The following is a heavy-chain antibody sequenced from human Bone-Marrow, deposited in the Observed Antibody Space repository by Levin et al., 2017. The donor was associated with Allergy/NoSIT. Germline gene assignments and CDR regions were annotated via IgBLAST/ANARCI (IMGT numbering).Heavy chain of an antibody. V-gene: IGHV4-39*01. D-gene: IGHD3-16*01. J-gene: IGHJ4*02. CDR3: ARLDDDYVWGSY. CDR2: IYYSGNI. Sequence: PSETLSLTCTVPGGSISNGSYYWGWIRQPPGKGLVWIGNIYYSGNIFYDGKTHYNPSLKSRVAISADTSKNQFSLTLSSLTDGDTAVYYWARLDDDYVWGSYWGQGTRVTVSS. CDR1: GGSISNGSYY.